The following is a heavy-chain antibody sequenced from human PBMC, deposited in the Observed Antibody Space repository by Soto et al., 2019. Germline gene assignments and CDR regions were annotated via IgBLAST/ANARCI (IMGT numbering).Heavy chain of an antibody. CDR3: ARNAAAGTTFDY. V-gene: IGHV4-34*01. J-gene: IGHJ4*02. D-gene: IGHD6-13*01. Sequence: SETLSLTCAVYGGSFSGYYWSWIRQPPGKGLEWIGEINHSGSTDYNPSLKSRVTISVDTSKNQFSLKLSSVTAADTAVYYCARNAAAGTTFDYWGQGTLVT. CDR2: INHSGST. CDR1: GGSFSGYY.